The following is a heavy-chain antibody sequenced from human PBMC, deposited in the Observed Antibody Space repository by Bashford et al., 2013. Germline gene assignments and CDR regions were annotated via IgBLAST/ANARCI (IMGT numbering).Heavy chain of an antibody. CDR2: ISYDGSNK. Sequence: VRQAPGKGLEWVAVISYDGSNKYYADSVKGRFTISRDNSKNTLYLQMNSLRAEDTAVYYCASLRRGVTTDAFVYLGPRDNGHRLL. CDR3: ASLRRGVTTDAFVY. D-gene: IGHD3-22*01. V-gene: IGHV3-30*04. J-gene: IGHJ3*02.